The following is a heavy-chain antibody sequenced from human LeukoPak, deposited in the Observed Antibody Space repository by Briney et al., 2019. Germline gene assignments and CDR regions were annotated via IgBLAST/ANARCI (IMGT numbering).Heavy chain of an antibody. Sequence: SETLSLTCAVYGGSFSGYSWNWIRQPPGKGLEWIDEINYSGSTNYNPSPKSRVTISIDTSKNQFSLKLRSVTAADTAVYYCARRRQWLGDWYFDLWGRGTLVTVSS. J-gene: IGHJ2*01. CDR2: INYSGST. D-gene: IGHD6-19*01. CDR1: GGSFSGYS. CDR3: ARRRQWLGDWYFDL. V-gene: IGHV4-34*01.